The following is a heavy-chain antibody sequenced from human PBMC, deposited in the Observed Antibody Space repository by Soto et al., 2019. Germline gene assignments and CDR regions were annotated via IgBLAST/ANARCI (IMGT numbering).Heavy chain of an antibody. J-gene: IGHJ4*02. CDR3: AKDLNVDTAMVDSFDY. D-gene: IGHD5-18*01. CDR2: ISGSGGST. Sequence: GSLRLSCAASGFTFSSYAMSWVRQAPGKGLEWVSAISGSGGSTYYADSVKGRFTISRDNSKNTLYLQMNSLRAEDTAVYYCAKDLNVDTAMVDSFDYWGQGTLVTVSS. CDR1: GFTFSSYA. V-gene: IGHV3-23*01.